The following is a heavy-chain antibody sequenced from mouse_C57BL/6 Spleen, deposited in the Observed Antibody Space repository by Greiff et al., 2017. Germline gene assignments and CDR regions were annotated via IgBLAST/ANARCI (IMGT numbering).Heavy chain of an antibody. CDR2: IWSGGST. CDR1: GFSLTSYG. J-gene: IGHJ2*01. V-gene: IGHV2-2*01. D-gene: IGHD1-1*01. CDR3: ARNFGTTVVASDY. Sequence: VKLMESGPGLVQPSQSLSITCTVSGFSLTSYGVHWVRQSPGKGLEWLGVIWSGGSTDYNAAFISRLSISKDNSKSQVFFKMNSLQADDTAIYYCARNFGTTVVASDYWGQGTTLTVSS.